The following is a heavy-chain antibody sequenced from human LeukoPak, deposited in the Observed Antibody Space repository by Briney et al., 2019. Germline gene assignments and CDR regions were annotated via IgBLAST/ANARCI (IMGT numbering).Heavy chain of an antibody. CDR2: IYYSGST. D-gene: IGHD6-6*01. Sequence: SETLSLTCTVSGGSISSGGYYWSWIRQHPGKGLEWIGYIYYSGSTYYNPSLKSRVTISVDTSKNQFSLKLSSVTAADTAVYYCARPAKQLGSRRHYFDYWGQGTLVTVSS. V-gene: IGHV4-31*03. CDR3: ARPAKQLGSRRHYFDY. J-gene: IGHJ4*02. CDR1: GGSISSGGYY.